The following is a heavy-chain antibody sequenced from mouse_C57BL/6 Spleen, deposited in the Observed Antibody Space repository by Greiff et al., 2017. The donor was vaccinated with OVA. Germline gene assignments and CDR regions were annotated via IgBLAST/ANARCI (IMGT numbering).Heavy chain of an antibody. CDR3: AYKGYWYFDV. CDR2: IDPSDSYT. J-gene: IGHJ1*03. V-gene: IGHV1-69*01. CDR1: GYTFTSYW. Sequence: QVQLQQPGAELVMPGASVKLSCKASGYTFTSYWMHWVKQRPGQGLEWIGEIDPSDSYTNYNQKFKGKSTLTVDKSSSTAYMQLSSLTSEDSAVYYCAYKGYWYFDVWGTGTTVTVSS. D-gene: IGHD1-3*01.